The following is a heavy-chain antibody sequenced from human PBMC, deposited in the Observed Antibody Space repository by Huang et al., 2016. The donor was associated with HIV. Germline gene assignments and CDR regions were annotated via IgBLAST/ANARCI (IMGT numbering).Heavy chain of an antibody. CDR1: GYTLTDLS. Sequence: QVQLVQSGAEVKKPGASLKVSCKVSGYTLTDLSIHWVRQAPGKWREWMGGVAPENGETNDAQNFKGGVTMSEDTSTDTAYMELNSLRSEDTAVDYCATGFDTYYDIWGQGTMVIASS. CDR3: ATGFDTYYDI. D-gene: IGHD2-21*01. J-gene: IGHJ3*02. V-gene: IGHV1-24*01. CDR2: VAPENGET.